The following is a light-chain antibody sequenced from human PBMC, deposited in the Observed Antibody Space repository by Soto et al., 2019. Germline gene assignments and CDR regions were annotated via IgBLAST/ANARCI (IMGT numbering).Light chain of an antibody. CDR3: SSYTNVNSNWV. CDR2: DVS. CDR1: SSDIGAYNY. Sequence: QSALTQPASVSGSPGQSITISCTGTSSDIGAYNYVSWYQQHPGKAPKLMIYDVSNRPSGISNRFSGSKSGNTASLTISGLQAEDEADYYCSSYTNVNSNWVFGGGTKLTVL. J-gene: IGLJ3*02. V-gene: IGLV2-14*03.